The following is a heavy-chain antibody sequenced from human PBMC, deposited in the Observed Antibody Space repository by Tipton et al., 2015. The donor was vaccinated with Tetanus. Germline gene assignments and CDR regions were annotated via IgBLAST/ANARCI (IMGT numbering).Heavy chain of an antibody. CDR2: ITDSGSVA. D-gene: IGHD2-15*01. J-gene: IGHJ4*02. V-gene: IGHV3-11*01. Sequence: SLRLSCAASGFTFSDYYMSWLRQAPGKGLEWISYITDSGSVAFYSDSVKGRFTISRDNAQNSLYLQMNSLRVDDTAVYFCARRDCSGGRCPPLNGYWGPGTLVTVSS. CDR3: ARRDCSGGRCPPLNGY. CDR1: GFTFSDYY.